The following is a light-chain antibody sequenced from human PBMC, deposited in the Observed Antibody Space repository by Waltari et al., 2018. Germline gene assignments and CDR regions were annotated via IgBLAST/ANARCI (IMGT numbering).Light chain of an antibody. Sequence: EVLMTQPPATLSVSPGERATLSCRASHSISRNLAWYQQKPAQAPRPLIYGASTRATGIPARFSGSGSGTEFTLSISSLQSEDFAVYYCQQYNNWRTFGQGTKLEIK. J-gene: IGKJ2*01. CDR2: GAS. V-gene: IGKV3-15*01. CDR3: QQYNNWRT. CDR1: HSISRN.